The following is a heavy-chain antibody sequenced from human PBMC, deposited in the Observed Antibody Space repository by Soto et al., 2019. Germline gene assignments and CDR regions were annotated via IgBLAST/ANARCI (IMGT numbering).Heavy chain of an antibody. Sequence: SVKVSCKASGYTFIRNGISWVRQAPGQGLEWMGGIIPIFGTANYAQKFQGRVTITADESTSTAYMELSSLRSADTAVYYCASRITGTTNDYYSYGMDVWGQGTTVTAP. CDR3: ASRITGTTNDYYSYGMDV. V-gene: IGHV1-69*13. CDR1: GYTFIRNG. J-gene: IGHJ6*02. D-gene: IGHD1-7*01. CDR2: IIPIFGTA.